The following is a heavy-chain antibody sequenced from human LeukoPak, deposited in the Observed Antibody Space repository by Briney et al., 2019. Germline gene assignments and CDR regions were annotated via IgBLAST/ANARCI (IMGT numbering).Heavy chain of an antibody. Sequence: ASVKVSCKASGYTFTSYGISWVRQAPGQGLEWMGWISAYNGNTNYAQKFQGRVTMTEDTSTDTAYMELSSLRSEDTAVYYCAGVEIVGANNEWDAFDIWGQGTMVTVSS. D-gene: IGHD1-26*01. CDR3: AGVEIVGANNEWDAFDI. V-gene: IGHV1-18*01. J-gene: IGHJ3*02. CDR1: GYTFTSYG. CDR2: ISAYNGNT.